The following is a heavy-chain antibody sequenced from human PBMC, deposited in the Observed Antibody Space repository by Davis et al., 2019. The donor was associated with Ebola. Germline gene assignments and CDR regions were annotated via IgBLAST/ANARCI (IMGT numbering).Heavy chain of an antibody. Sequence: ASVKVSCKASGYTFTSYDINWVRQAPGQGLEWMGWISAYNGNTNYAQKLQGRVTMTTDTSTSTAYMELRSLRSDDTAVYYCAREVEEYYFDYWGQGTLVTVSS. J-gene: IGHJ4*02. V-gene: IGHV1-18*01. CDR2: ISAYNGNT. CDR1: GYTFTSYD. CDR3: AREVEEYYFDY. D-gene: IGHD1-1*01.